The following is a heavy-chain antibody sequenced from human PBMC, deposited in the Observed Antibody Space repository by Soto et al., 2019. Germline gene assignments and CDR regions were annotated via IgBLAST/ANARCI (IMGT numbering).Heavy chain of an antibody. Sequence: SETLSLTCAVSGGSISSGDYSWNWIRQPPGKGLQWIGYIYYSGSTNYNPSLKSRVTTSVHTSNSQFSLELSSVTAADTAVYYCARQRGTYYSTDYWGQGTLVTVSS. V-gene: IGHV4-30-2*01. D-gene: IGHD1-26*01. CDR1: GGSISSGDYS. J-gene: IGHJ4*02. CDR3: ARQRGTYYSTDY. CDR2: IYYSGST.